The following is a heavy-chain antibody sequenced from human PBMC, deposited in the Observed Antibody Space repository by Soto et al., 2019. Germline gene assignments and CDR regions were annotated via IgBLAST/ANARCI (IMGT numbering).Heavy chain of an antibody. Sequence: GGSLRLSCAASGFTFSSYAMSWVRQAPGKGLEWVSAISGSGGSTYYADSVKGRFTISRDNSKNTLYLQMNSLRAEDTAVYYCAKLGPQGTTMIVVVIDYWGQGTLVTVSS. J-gene: IGHJ4*02. D-gene: IGHD3-22*01. CDR3: AKLGPQGTTMIVVVIDY. V-gene: IGHV3-23*01. CDR2: ISGSGGST. CDR1: GFTFSSYA.